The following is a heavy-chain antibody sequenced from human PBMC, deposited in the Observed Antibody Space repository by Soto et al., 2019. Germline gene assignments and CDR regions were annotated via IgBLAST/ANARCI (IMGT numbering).Heavy chain of an antibody. CDR1: GFTFSSYA. CDR2: ISYDGSNK. D-gene: IGHD3-3*01. V-gene: IGHV3-30-3*01. Sequence: HPGGSLRLSCAASGFTFSSYAMHWVRQAPGKGLEWVAVISYDGSNKYYADSVKGRFTISRDNSKNTLYLQMNSLRAEDTAVYYCARDRTYYDFWSPSDAFDIWGQGTMVTVSS. J-gene: IGHJ3*02. CDR3: ARDRTYYDFWSPSDAFDI.